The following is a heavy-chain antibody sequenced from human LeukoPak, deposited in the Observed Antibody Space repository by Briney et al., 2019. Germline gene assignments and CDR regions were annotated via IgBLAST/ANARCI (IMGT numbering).Heavy chain of an antibody. V-gene: IGHV1-18*01. CDR3: ARDATHDYGDYFDY. CDR1: GYTFTSYG. Sequence: GASVKVSCKASGYTFTSYGISWVRQAPGQGLEWMGWISAYNGNTNYAQKLQGRVTMTTDTSTSTAYIELRSLRSDDTAVYYCARDATHDYGDYFDYWGQGTLVTVSS. D-gene: IGHD4-17*01. J-gene: IGHJ4*02. CDR2: ISAYNGNT.